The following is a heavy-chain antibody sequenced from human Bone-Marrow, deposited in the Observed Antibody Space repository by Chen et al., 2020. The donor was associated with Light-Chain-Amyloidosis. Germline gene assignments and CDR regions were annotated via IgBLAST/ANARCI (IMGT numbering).Heavy chain of an antibody. Sequence: QVQLQQWGAGLLKPSETLFLTCAVYGGSFSGYYWSWIRQPPGKGLEWIGEINHSGSTNYNPSLKSRVTISVDTSKNQFSLKLSSVTAADTAVYYCARGRAVAPFDYWGQGTLVTVSS. V-gene: IGHV4-34*01. CDR1: GGSFSGYY. D-gene: IGHD6-19*01. CDR2: INHSGST. CDR3: ARGRAVAPFDY. J-gene: IGHJ4*02.